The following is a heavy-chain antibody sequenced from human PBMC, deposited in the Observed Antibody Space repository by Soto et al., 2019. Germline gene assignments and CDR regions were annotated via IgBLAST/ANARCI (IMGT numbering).Heavy chain of an antibody. J-gene: IGHJ4*02. V-gene: IGHV1-24*01. CDR1: GYTLTELS. CDR2: FDPEDGET. Sequence: ASVKVSCKVSGYTLTELSMHWVRQAPGKGLEWMGGFDPEDGETIYAQKFQGRVTMTEDTSTDTAYMELSSLRSEDTAVYYCATPTIFGVVKGNYFDYWGQGTLVTVSS. D-gene: IGHD3-3*01. CDR3: ATPTIFGVVKGNYFDY.